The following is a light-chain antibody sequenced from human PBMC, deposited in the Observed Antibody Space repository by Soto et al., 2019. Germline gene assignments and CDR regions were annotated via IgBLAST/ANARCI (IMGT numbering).Light chain of an antibody. CDR3: QQCSNWPPIT. J-gene: IGKJ5*01. V-gene: IGKV3-11*01. Sequence: EVVLTQSPATLSLSPGERATLSCRASQSVNTYIAWYQQKPGQAPRLLIFDASNRASGVPARFSGSGSGTDFTLPISSLEPEDFAVYYCQQCSNWPPITFGQGTRLEMK. CDR2: DAS. CDR1: QSVNTY.